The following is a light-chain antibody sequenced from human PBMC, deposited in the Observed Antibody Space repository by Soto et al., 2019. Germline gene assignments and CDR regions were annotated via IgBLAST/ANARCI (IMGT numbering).Light chain of an antibody. J-gene: IGKJ1*01. V-gene: IGKV3-20*01. CDR3: RQYGSALWT. CDR1: QSVSSSY. Sequence: EIVLTQSPGTLSLSPGERATLSCRASQSVSSSYLAWYQQKPGQAPRLLIYGASRRPTGIPDRFSGSGSGSDFTLTISRLESEDFAVYYCRQYGSALWTFGQGTQVDSK. CDR2: GAS.